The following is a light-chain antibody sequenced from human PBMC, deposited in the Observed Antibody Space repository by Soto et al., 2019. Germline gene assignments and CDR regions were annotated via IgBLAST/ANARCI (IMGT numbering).Light chain of an antibody. Sequence: EIVLTQSPATLSVSPGERVTLSCRASQSVSGNLAWYQQKPGQAPRLLIYGASTRATGIPARFSGGGSGTEFTLTISSLQSEDVAVYYCQQNNNWITFGQGTRLEIK. CDR1: QSVSGN. CDR3: QQNNNWIT. V-gene: IGKV3-15*01. J-gene: IGKJ5*01. CDR2: GAS.